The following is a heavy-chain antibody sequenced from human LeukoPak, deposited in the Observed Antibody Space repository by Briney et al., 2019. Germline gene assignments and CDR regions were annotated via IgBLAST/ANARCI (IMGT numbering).Heavy chain of an antibody. CDR3: ARDLLTKKRQTPKSSGDYVPYDY. CDR2: SSAYNGNT. Sequence: VASVKVSCKASGYTFTSYGISWVRQAPGQGLEWMGWSSAYNGNTNYAQKFQGRVTMTTDTSTSTAYMELRSLRSDDTAVFYCARDLLTKKRQTPKSSGDYVPYDYWGQGTLVTVSS. J-gene: IGHJ4*02. V-gene: IGHV1-18*01. D-gene: IGHD4-17*01. CDR1: GYTFTSYG.